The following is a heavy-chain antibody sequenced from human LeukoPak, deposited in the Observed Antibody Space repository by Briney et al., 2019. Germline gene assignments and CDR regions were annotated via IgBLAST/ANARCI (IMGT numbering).Heavy chain of an antibody. J-gene: IGHJ4*02. V-gene: IGHV3-7*01. CDR3: ARISTGDTSGYYYDY. Sequence: GGSLRLSCAASGFTFSRYWMSWVRQTPGKGLEWVANIKQDGSEKFYVDSVKGRFTISRDNAKNSPFLQMSSLRAEDTAVYHCARISTGDTSGYYYDYWGQGTLVTVSS. CDR1: GFTFSRYW. D-gene: IGHD3-22*01. CDR2: IKQDGSEK.